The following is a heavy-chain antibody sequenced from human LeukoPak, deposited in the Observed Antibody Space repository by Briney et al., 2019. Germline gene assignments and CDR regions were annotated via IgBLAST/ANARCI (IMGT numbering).Heavy chain of an antibody. CDR2: IYPGDSDT. CDR3: ARHDGMVRGVNRYYYMDV. J-gene: IGHJ6*03. Sequence: GESLQISCKGSGSSFTSYWIGWVRQVPGKGLEWMGIIYPGDSDTRYSPSFQGQVTISADKSIRTAYLQWSSLKASDTAMYYCARHDGMVRGVNRYYYMDVWGKGTTVTVSS. V-gene: IGHV5-51*01. CDR1: GSSFTSYW. D-gene: IGHD3-10*01.